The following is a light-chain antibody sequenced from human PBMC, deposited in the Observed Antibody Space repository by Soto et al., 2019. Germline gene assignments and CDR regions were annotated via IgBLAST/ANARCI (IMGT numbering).Light chain of an antibody. J-gene: IGKJ1*01. V-gene: IGKV1-9*01. CDR3: QQYGSSPRT. Sequence: DIQWTQSPSFLSASVGDRVTITCRASQGISSYLAWYQQKAGKAPKLLIYGASTLQSGVPSRFSGSGSGTEFTLTISSLQSEDFAVYYCQQYGSSPRTFGQGTKVDIK. CDR2: GAS. CDR1: QGISSY.